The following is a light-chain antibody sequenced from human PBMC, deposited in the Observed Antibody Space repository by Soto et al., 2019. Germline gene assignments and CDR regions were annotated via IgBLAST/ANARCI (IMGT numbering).Light chain of an antibody. CDR1: QSLNSY. Sequence: EIVLTQSPATLSLSPGERATLSCRASQSLNSYLAWFQQKPGQAPRLLIYDASNRATGIPARFSGSGSGTDFTLAISSLEPVDFAVYYCQRRRDWPLTFGGGTKVEIK. CDR3: QRRRDWPLT. V-gene: IGKV3-11*01. CDR2: DAS. J-gene: IGKJ4*01.